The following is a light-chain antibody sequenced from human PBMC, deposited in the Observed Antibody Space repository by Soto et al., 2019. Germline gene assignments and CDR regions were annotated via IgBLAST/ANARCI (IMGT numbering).Light chain of an antibody. Sequence: QSVLTQPPSASGTPGQRVTISCSGSSSNIGTYGVNWYQQLPGTAPKFLIYSNNLRPSGVPDRFSGSKSGTSASLAISGLQSEDEADYYCQSYDSSNHVLFGGGTKVTVL. V-gene: IGLV1-44*01. CDR1: SSNIGTYG. J-gene: IGLJ2*01. CDR3: QSYDSSNHVL. CDR2: SNN.